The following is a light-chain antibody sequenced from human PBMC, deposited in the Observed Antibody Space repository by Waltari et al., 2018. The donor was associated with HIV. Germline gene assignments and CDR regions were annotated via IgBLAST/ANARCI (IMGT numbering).Light chain of an antibody. Sequence: SVLTQPPSASGTPGQRVTLSCSASSSYIGSNYVIWYHHPPGTAPKLLIYRNNQRPSGVPDRFSGSKSGTSASLAINGLRSEDEADYYCAAWTDSLTAVVFGGGTKLSVL. CDR2: RNN. V-gene: IGLV1-47*01. CDR1: SSYIGSNY. CDR3: AAWTDSLTAVV. J-gene: IGLJ2*01.